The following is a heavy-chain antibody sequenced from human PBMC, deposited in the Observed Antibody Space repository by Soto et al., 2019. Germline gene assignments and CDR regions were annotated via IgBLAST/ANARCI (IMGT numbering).Heavy chain of an antibody. Sequence: AGGSLRLSCAASGFSFRTYAMSWVRQAPGKGLEWVSGISDSGGSTYYADSVKGRFTISRDNSKNTLYLQMNSLRAEDTAVYYCARPIYGDYVNPFDYWGQGTLVTVSS. CDR3: ARPIYGDYVNPFDY. CDR1: GFSFRTYA. J-gene: IGHJ4*02. CDR2: ISDSGGST. D-gene: IGHD4-17*01. V-gene: IGHV3-23*01.